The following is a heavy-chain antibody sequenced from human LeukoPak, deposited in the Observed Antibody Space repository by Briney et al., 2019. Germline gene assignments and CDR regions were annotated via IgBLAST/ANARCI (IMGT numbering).Heavy chain of an antibody. CDR3: VRHHRQWLPPNWFGP. V-gene: IGHV4-39*01. J-gene: IGHJ5*02. CDR1: GGSTSSSSYY. Sequence: PSETLSLTCTVSGGSTSSSSYYWGWIRRPPGKGLEWIGSIYYSGNTYYNPSLKSRVTISVDTSKNQFSLKLNSVTAADTAVYYCVRHHRQWLPPNWFGPWGQGTLVTVSS. D-gene: IGHD6-19*01. CDR2: IYYSGNT.